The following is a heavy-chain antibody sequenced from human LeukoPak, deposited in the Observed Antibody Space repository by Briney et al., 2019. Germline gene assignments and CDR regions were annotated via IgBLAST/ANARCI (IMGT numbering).Heavy chain of an antibody. V-gene: IGHV1-18*04. Sequence: ASVKVSCKASGYTFTGYYMHWVRQAPGQGLEWMGWISAYNGNTNYAQKLQGRVTMTTDTSTSTAYMELRSLRSDDTAVYYCARGDYYYDSSGENYFDYWGQGTLVTVSS. CDR3: ARGDYYYDSSGENYFDY. CDR1: GYTFTGYY. J-gene: IGHJ4*02. CDR2: ISAYNGNT. D-gene: IGHD3-22*01.